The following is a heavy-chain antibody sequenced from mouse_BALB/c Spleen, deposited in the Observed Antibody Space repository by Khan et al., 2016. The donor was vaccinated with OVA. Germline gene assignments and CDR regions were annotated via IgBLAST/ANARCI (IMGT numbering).Heavy chain of an antibody. CDR1: GFIFSNYG. CDR2: MSSGGSFT. V-gene: IGHV5-6*01. J-gene: IGHJ4*01. CDR3: SRFITTSTGDYYGMDY. Sequence: EVELVESGGDLVKPGGSLKLSCAASGFIFSNYGMSWVRQTPDKRLEWVATMSSGGSFTYYPDSVKGRFTIPRDNAKNTLYLQVNSLKSEDTAMYYCSRFITTSTGDYYGMDYWGQGTSVTVSS. D-gene: IGHD1-2*01.